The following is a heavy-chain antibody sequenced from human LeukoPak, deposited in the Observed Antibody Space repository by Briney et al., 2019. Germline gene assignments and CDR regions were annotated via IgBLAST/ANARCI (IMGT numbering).Heavy chain of an antibody. D-gene: IGHD6-6*01. J-gene: IGHJ5*02. CDR2: IYYSGTT. Sequence: SETPSLTCSVSAAPISDYYWSWIRLPPGKGLEWIGYIYYSGTTNYNPSLKSRVTISKDPSKNQISLKLTSVTHADTAVYYCARGSNWFDPWGQGILVTVSS. V-gene: IGHV4-59*01. CDR1: AAPISDYY. CDR3: ARGSNWFDP.